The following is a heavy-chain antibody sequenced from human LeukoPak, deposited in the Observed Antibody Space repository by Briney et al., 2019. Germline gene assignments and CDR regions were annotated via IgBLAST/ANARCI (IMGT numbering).Heavy chain of an antibody. J-gene: IGHJ4*02. Sequence: GGSLRLSCAASGFTVSSTYMSWVRQAPGKGLEWVSIIYSAGSTYYADSVKGRFTISRDNSKNTLYLQMNSLRAEDTAVYYCAKGHCTNGISWLDWGQGTLVTVSS. CDR2: IYSAGST. CDR1: GFTVSSTY. V-gene: IGHV3-53*01. D-gene: IGHD2-8*01. CDR3: AKGHCTNGISWLD.